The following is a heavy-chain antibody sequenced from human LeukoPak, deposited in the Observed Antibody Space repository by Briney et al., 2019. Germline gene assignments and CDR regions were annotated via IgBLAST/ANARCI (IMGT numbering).Heavy chain of an antibody. V-gene: IGHV3-23*01. CDR2: ISASGDNT. CDR3: AKGIILVAPDAPYPWDS. J-gene: IGHJ4*02. Sequence: GGSLRLSCAASGFTFSSYAMSWVRQAPGKGLEWVSGISASGDNTYHADSVKGRFTLSRDNSKKTLFLQMSSLGADDTAVYHCAKGIILVAPDAPYPWDSWGQGTLVTVSS. CDR1: GFTFSSYA. D-gene: IGHD2-2*01.